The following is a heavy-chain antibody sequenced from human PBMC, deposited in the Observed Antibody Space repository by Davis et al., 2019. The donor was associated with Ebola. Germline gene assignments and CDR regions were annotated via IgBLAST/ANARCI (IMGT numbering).Heavy chain of an antibody. CDR1: GGSFSGYY. CDR2: IYHSGST. CDR3: ARTFDY. J-gene: IGHJ4*02. V-gene: IGHV4-34*01. Sequence: LSCAVYGGSFSGYYWSWIRQPPGKGLEWIGYIYHSGSTYYNPSLKSRVTISVDRSKNQFSLKLSSVTAADTAVYYCARTFDYWGQGTLVTVSS.